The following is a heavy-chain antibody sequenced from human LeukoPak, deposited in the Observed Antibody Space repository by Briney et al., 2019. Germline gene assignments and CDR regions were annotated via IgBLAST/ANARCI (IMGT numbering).Heavy chain of an antibody. D-gene: IGHD1-26*01. Sequence: SETLSLTCAVYGGSFSGYYWSWIRQPPGKGLEWIGEINHSGSTNYNPSLKSPVTVSVDTSKNQFSLKLSSVTAADTAVYYCASLGVGATHDFDYWGQGTLVTVSS. J-gene: IGHJ4*02. CDR2: INHSGST. CDR1: GGSFSGYY. V-gene: IGHV4-34*01. CDR3: ASLGVGATHDFDY.